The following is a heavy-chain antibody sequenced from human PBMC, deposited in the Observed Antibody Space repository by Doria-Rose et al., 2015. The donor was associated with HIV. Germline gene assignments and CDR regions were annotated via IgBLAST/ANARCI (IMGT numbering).Heavy chain of an antibody. J-gene: IGHJ5*02. CDR2: INHSGST. CDR3: ARSFTMVQGVTNWFDP. D-gene: IGHD3-10*01. V-gene: IGHV4-34*01. CDR1: SNYY. Sequence: SNYYWTWIRQPPGQGLERIGEINHSGSTNYTPSLKSRVTISVDTSKNQFSLKLSSVTAADMAVYYCARSFTMVQGVTNWFDPWGQG.